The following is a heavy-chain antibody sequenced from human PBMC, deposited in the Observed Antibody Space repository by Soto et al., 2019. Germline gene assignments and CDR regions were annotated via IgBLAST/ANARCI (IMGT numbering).Heavy chain of an antibody. D-gene: IGHD3-22*01. CDR1: GFTFSSYS. V-gene: IGHV3-21*01. CDR3: SRPPNYYDSRAYYGY. CDR2: ISSSSSYT. J-gene: IGHJ4*02. Sequence: PGGSLRLSCATSGFTFSSYSVNWVRKAPGKGLEWVSSISSSSSYTYYADSVKGRFTISRDNAKNSLYLQMNSLRAEDTAVYYCSRPPNYYDSRAYYGYWGQGP.